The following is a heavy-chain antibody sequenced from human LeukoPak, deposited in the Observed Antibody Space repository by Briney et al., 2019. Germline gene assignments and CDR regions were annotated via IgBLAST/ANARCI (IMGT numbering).Heavy chain of an antibody. CDR3: ARGGLVVVVPAARNWFDP. D-gene: IGHD2-2*01. V-gene: IGHV4-34*01. J-gene: IGHJ5*02. CDR1: GGSFSGYY. Sequence: SETLSLTCAVYGGSFSGYYWSWIRQPPGKGLEWIGEINHSGSTNDNPSLKSRVTISVDTSKNQFSLKLSSVTAADTAVYYCARGGLVVVVPAARNWFDPWGQGALVTVSS. CDR2: INHSGST.